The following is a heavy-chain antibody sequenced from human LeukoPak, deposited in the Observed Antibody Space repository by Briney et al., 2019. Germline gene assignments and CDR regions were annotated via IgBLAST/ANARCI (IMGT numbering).Heavy chain of an antibody. V-gene: IGHV4-59*08. CDR2: IYYSGST. J-gene: IGHJ5*02. CDR3: ARQGSIAAAANWFDP. CDR1: GGSISSYY. D-gene: IGHD6-13*01. Sequence: SETLSLTCTVSGGSISSYYWSWIRLPPGKGLEWIGYIYYSGSTNYNPSLKSRVTISVDTSKNQFSLKLSSVTAADTAVYYCARQGSIAAAANWFDPWGQGTLVTVSS.